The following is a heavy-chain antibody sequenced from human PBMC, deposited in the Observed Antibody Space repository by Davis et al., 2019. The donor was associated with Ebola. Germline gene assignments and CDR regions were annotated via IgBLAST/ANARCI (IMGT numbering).Heavy chain of an antibody. CDR1: GFTFSSHW. CDR2: INVQGNI. Sequence: GESLKISCAASGFTFSSHWLHWVRQTPGKGLLWISHINVQGNINYADFVKGRFTISRDNAKNTVYLQMNSLKTEDTAVYYCTRLTPYYYGMDVWGQGTTVTVSS. J-gene: IGHJ6*02. CDR3: TRLTPYYYGMDV. V-gene: IGHV3-74*01.